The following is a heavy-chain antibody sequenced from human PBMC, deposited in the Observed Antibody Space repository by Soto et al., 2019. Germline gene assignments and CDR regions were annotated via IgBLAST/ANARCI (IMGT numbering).Heavy chain of an antibody. J-gene: IGHJ5*02. D-gene: IGHD4-17*01. V-gene: IGHV1-69*01. CDR2: IIPMFGSP. CDR3: AREGGHNYGLGRGHPFDP. CDR1: GGTFKRYA. Sequence: QVQLVQSGAEVKKSESSVKISCKTAGGTFKRYAISWVRQAPGRGLEWMGAIIPMFGSPNYAQKFQGRLTITADESTHTVYMEMSSLRFDDTAVYYCAREGGHNYGLGRGHPFDPWGQGTLVTVSS.